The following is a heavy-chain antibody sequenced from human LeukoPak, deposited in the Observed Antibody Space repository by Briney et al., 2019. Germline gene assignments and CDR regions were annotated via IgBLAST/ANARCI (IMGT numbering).Heavy chain of an antibody. CDR2: INPNSGGT. D-gene: IGHD3-10*01. Sequence: ASVKVSCKASGYTLTSYGISWVRQAPGQGLEWMGWINPNSGGTNYAQKFQGRVTMTRDTSISTAYMELSRLRSDDTAVYYCARDSGATAGYWGQGTLVTVSS. J-gene: IGHJ4*02. V-gene: IGHV1-2*02. CDR3: ARDSGATAGY. CDR1: GYTLTSYG.